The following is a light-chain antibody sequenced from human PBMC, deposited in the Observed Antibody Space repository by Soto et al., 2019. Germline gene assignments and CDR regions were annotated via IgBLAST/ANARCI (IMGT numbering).Light chain of an antibody. J-gene: IGLJ1*01. CDR1: SSNIGSYY. CDR3: AAWDDTLSGTV. V-gene: IGLV1-47*02. Sequence: QSVLTQPPSASGTPGQRVTISCSGSSSNIGSYYVYWYQHLPGTAPRLLIHSNNRRPSGVPDRFSGSKSGTSASLAISGLRSEDEAVYYCAAWDDTLSGTVFGTGTKVTVL. CDR2: SNN.